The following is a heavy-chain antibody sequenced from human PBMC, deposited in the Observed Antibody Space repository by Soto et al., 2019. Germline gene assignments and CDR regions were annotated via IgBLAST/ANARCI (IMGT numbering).Heavy chain of an antibody. Sequence: GGSLRLSCAASGFTFSSYAMSWVRQAPGKGLEWVSAISGSGGSTYYADSVKGRFTISRDNSKNTLYLQMNSLRAEDTAVYYCAKGGSEYGSGSYYKNWFDPWGQGTLVTVSS. CDR2: ISGSGGST. CDR1: GFTFSSYA. J-gene: IGHJ5*02. D-gene: IGHD3-10*01. V-gene: IGHV3-23*01. CDR3: AKGGSEYGSGSYYKNWFDP.